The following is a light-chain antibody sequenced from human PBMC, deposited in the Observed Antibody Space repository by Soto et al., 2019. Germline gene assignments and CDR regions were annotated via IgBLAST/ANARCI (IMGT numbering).Light chain of an antibody. J-gene: IGKJ1*01. Sequence: EVVMTQSPATLSVSRGGRSTLTCSASQSVSTDLAWYQQRPGQAPRLLIFGASTRATGIPARFTGSGSGTEFILTISSLQSEDSAVYYCQQYNLWPPETFGQGTKVDI. V-gene: IGKV3-15*01. CDR2: GAS. CDR1: QSVSTD. CDR3: QQYNLWPPET.